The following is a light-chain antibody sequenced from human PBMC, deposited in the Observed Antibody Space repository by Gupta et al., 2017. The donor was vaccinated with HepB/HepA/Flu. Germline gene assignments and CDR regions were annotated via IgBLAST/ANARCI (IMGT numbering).Light chain of an antibody. J-gene: IGKJ5*01. CDR2: LGS. Sequence: DIVMTQSPLSLPVTPGEPASISCRSSQSLLHTNGYNYLDWYLQKPGQSPQLLIYLGSNRASGVPDRFSGSGSGTDFTLKISRVEAEDVGVYYCKQDLQTPTFGQGTRLEIK. CDR3: KQDLQTPT. CDR1: QSLLHTNGYNY. V-gene: IGKV2-28*01.